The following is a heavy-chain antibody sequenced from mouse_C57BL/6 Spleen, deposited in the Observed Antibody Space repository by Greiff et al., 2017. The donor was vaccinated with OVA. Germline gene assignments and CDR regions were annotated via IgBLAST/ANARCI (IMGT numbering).Heavy chain of an antibody. CDR3: ARSPNGYFDY. J-gene: IGHJ2*01. Sequence: EVKLMESGGGLVQPGGSLSLSCAASGFTFTDYYMSWVRQPPGKALEWLGFIRNKANGYTTEYSASVKGRFTISRDNSQSILYLQMNALRAEDSATYYCARSPNGYFDYWGQGTTLTVSS. CDR1: GFTFTDYY. CDR2: IRNKANGYTT. D-gene: IGHD4-1*01. V-gene: IGHV7-3*01.